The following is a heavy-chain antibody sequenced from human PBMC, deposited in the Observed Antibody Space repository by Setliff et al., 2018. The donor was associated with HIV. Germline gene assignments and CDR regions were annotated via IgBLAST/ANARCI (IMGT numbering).Heavy chain of an antibody. D-gene: IGHD6-19*01. CDR1: GGSFSDYY. J-gene: IGHJ4*02. Sequence: LSLTCAVYGGSFSDYYWGWIRQPPGKGLEWIGSISHTGNTYYNPSLKRRVTISVDTSQNQFSLKMSSVTAADTAVYYCTSGNLRAGLGYWGQGTLVTV. CDR3: TSGNLRAGLGY. V-gene: IGHV4-34*01. CDR2: ISHTGNT.